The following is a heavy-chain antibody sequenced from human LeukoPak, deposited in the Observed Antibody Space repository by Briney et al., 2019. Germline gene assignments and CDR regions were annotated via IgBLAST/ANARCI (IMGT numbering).Heavy chain of an antibody. Sequence: SETLSLTCTVSGDSISNGTYYWGWIRQHPGKGLVWIGYINYSGNTYYNPSLKSRVTISVDTSKNLFSLKLSSVTAADTAVYYCARYCSGVSCYAFDYWGQGTLVTVSS. CDR1: GDSISNGTYY. J-gene: IGHJ4*02. CDR2: INYSGNT. D-gene: IGHD2-15*01. V-gene: IGHV4-31*03. CDR3: ARYCSGVSCYAFDY.